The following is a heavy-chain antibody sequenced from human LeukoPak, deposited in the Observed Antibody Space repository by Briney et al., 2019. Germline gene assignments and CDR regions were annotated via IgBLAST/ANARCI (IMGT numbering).Heavy chain of an antibody. D-gene: IGHD1-26*01. V-gene: IGHV3-30*18. Sequence: TGGSLRLSCAASGFTFSRYGMHWVREAPGKGLEWVAIISYDGSNKYYADSVKGRFTISRDNSKNTLYLQMNSLRAEDTAVYYCAKDGSHSWTFDYWGQGTLVTVSS. J-gene: IGHJ4*02. CDR1: GFTFSRYG. CDR3: AKDGSHSWTFDY. CDR2: ISYDGSNK.